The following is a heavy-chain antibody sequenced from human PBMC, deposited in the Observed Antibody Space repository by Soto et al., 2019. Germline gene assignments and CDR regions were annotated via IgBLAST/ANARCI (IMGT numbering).Heavy chain of an antibody. D-gene: IGHD2-15*01. Sequence: ASVKVSCKASGYTFTGYYMHWVRQAPGQGLEWMGWINPNSGGTNYAQKFQGWVTMTRDTSISTAYMELSRLRSDDTAVYYCASLRYCSGGSCSMRYNWFDPWGQGTLVTVSS. CDR3: ASLRYCSGGSCSMRYNWFDP. CDR2: INPNSGGT. J-gene: IGHJ5*02. V-gene: IGHV1-2*04. CDR1: GYTFTGYY.